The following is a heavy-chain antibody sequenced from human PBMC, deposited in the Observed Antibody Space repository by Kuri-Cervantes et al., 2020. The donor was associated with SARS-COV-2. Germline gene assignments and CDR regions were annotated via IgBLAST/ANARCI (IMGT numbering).Heavy chain of an antibody. J-gene: IGHJ4*02. V-gene: IGHV3-48*03. CDR2: ISSSGSTI. CDR3: TRMSSGGSPDY. D-gene: IGHD2-15*01. CDR1: GFNFSSYE. Sequence: GESLKISCVASGFNFSSYEMNWVRQAPGRGLEWVSYISSSGSTIYYADSVKGRFTISRDNAKNSLYLQMSSLSVEDTAVYYCTRMSSGGSPDYWGQGTLVTVSS.